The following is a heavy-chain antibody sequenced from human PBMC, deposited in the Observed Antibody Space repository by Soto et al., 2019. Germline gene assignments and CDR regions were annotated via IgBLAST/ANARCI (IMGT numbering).Heavy chain of an antibody. V-gene: IGHV3-30-3*01. D-gene: IGHD6-19*01. CDR1: GFTFRSYA. CDR3: AREVSGWDYFDY. Sequence: ESGGGVVQPGRSLRLSCAASGFTFRSYAMHWVRQAPGKGLEWVAVISYDGSNKYYADSVKGRFTISRDNSKNTLYLHMNSLRAEDTAVYYCAREVSGWDYFDYWGQGTLVTVSA. CDR2: ISYDGSNK. J-gene: IGHJ4*02.